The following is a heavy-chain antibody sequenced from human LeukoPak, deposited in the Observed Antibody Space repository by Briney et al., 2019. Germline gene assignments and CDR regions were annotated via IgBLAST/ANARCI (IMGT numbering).Heavy chain of an antibody. J-gene: IGHJ4*02. CDR1: GGSISSYY. CDR2: IYYSGST. V-gene: IGHV4-59*01. D-gene: IGHD2-15*01. Sequence: PSETLSLTCTVSGGSISSYYWSWIRQPPGKGLEWIGYIYYSGSTNYNPSLKSRVTISVDTSKSQFSLKLSSVTAADTAVYYCARVRIGFDYWGQGTLVTVSS. CDR3: ARVRIGFDY.